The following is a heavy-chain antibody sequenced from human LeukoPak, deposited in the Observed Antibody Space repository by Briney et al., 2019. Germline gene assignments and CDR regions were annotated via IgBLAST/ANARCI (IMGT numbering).Heavy chain of an antibody. CDR1: GFTFSSYG. CDR3: ARVGYYGSGSYYIHVGTTFDY. J-gene: IGHJ4*02. V-gene: IGHV3-30*02. Sequence: GGSLRLSWAASGFTFSSYGMHWVRQAPGKGLEWVAFIRYDGSNKYYADSVKGRFTISRDNSKNTLYLQMNSLRAEDTAVYYCARVGYYGSGSYYIHVGTTFDYWGQGTLVTVSS. CDR2: IRYDGSNK. D-gene: IGHD3-10*01.